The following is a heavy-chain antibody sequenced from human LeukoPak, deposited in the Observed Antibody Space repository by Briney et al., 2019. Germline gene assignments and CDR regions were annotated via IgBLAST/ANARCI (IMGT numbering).Heavy chain of an antibody. CDR2: IYYSGST. Sequence: PSETLSLTCTVSGGSISSSSYYWGWIRQPPGKGLEWIGSIYYSGSTYYNPSLKSRVTISVDTSKNQFSLKLSSVTAADTAVYYCARQAFFGEFPPSSFDPWGQGTLVTVSS. CDR1: GGSISSSSYY. CDR3: ARQAFFGEFPPSSFDP. J-gene: IGHJ5*02. D-gene: IGHD3-10*01. V-gene: IGHV4-39*01.